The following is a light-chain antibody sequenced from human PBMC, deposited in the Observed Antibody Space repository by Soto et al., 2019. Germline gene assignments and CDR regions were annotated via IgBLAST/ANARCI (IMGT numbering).Light chain of an antibody. J-gene: IGKJ5*01. CDR1: QNIRSR. Sequence: DFQMTQSPSTVSASLGDRVTITCRASQNIRSRLAWFQQEPGKAPKLLIYDASSLETGVPSRFSGSGSGTAFTITISSLQPDDFATYYRQQYQSSPITFGQGTRLEIK. CDR3: QQYQSSPIT. CDR2: DAS. V-gene: IGKV1-5*01.